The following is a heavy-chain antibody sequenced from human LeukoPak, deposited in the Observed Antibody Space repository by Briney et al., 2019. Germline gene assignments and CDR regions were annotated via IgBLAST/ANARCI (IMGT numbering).Heavy chain of an antibody. J-gene: IGHJ4*02. V-gene: IGHV5-51*01. D-gene: IGHD6-13*01. Sequence: GESLKISCKGSGYSFTNSWIGWVRQMPGKGLECMGIIYPGDSDTRYSPSFQGQVTISADKSISTAYLQWSSLKASDTAMYYCARIGTDQYSSSWYFPFDYWGQGTLVTVSS. CDR1: GYSFTNSW. CDR3: ARIGTDQYSSSWYFPFDY. CDR2: IYPGDSDT.